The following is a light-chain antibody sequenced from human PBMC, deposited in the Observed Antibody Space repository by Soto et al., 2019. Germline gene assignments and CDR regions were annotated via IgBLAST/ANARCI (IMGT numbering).Light chain of an antibody. V-gene: IGLV2-14*01. CDR3: TSYTGDTNTV. CDR2: EVD. CDR1: SGDVGRYKY. J-gene: IGLJ1*01. Sequence: QSALTQPASVSGSPGQSITISCTGTSGDVGRYKYVSWYQQHPGKAPKLIIYEVDRRPSGVSTRFSGSKSGNTASLTISGLQAEDEADYYCTSYTGDTNTVFATATKLTVL.